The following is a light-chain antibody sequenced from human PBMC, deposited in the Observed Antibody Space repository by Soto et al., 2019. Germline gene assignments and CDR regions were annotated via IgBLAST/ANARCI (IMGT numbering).Light chain of an antibody. CDR3: QHSGRSPPSWT. CDR1: QSVSSNY. J-gene: IGKJ1*01. CDR2: DAS. V-gene: IGKV3-20*01. Sequence: EIVLTQSPGTLSLSPGERATLSCRASQSVSSNYLAWYQQKPGQPPRLLISDASSRATGIPDRFSGSGSGPHFTLTISGLGPEDFAVYYCQHSGRSPPSWTFGQGTKVEIK.